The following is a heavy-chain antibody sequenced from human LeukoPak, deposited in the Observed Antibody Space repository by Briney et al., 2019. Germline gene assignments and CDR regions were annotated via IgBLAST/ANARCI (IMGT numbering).Heavy chain of an antibody. CDR1: EFILSSYA. V-gene: IGHV3-23*01. Sequence: GGSLRLSCEASEFILSSYAMSWVRQAPGKGLEWVSSISGNGAHPYYADSVRGRFTISRDFSRNAVYLQMSSLRVEDTAEYFCAKAIDNRGYYFERGADCSGQGTMVTVSS. CDR2: ISGNGAHP. J-gene: IGHJ4*02. CDR3: AKAIDNRGYYFERGADC. D-gene: IGHD3-22*01.